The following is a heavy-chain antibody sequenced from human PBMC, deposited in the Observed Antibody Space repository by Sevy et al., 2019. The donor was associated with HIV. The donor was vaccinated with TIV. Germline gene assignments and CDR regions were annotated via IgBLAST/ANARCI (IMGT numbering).Heavy chain of an antibody. D-gene: IGHD6-19*01. J-gene: IGHJ4*02. Sequence: KISCKASGGIFKSYGISWVRQAPGQGLEWMGGIIPILNTVHYALKFQGRVTITADESTKTAYMELSSLRSEDTAVYYCVRGGGNGWYYFDYWGQETLVTVSS. CDR1: GGIFKSYG. CDR2: IIPILNTV. CDR3: VRGGGNGWYYFDY. V-gene: IGHV1-69*01.